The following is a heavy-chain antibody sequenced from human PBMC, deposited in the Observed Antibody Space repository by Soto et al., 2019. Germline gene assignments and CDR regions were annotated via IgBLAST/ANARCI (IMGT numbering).Heavy chain of an antibody. CDR2: IYYSGNT. D-gene: IGHD3-10*01. Sequence: SETLSLTCIVAGSSNRSYYRSWIRQPPDKEQEKNGYIYYSGNTNYNPNLKSRVTISVETSKNQISLNLSSVTAADTAVYFCASVGRNRVTMVRGAPNYCMNGWGQGTTVTVSS. CDR1: GSSNRSYY. J-gene: IGHJ6*02. V-gene: IGHV4-59*01. CDR3: ASVGRNRVTMVRGAPNYCMNG.